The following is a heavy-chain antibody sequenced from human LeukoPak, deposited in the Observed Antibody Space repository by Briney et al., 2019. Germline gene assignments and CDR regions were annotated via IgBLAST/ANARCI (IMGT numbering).Heavy chain of an antibody. D-gene: IGHD3-22*01. CDR2: IRSKANIYST. Sequence: ETLSLTCTVSGGSINSYYLSWVRQPAEKGLEWVGRIRSKANIYSTAYAASVKCRFTISSDDSKNTAYLQMNSLKSEDTAVYYCTSRHYYDSSGYPTSDYWGQGTLVTVSS. CDR3: TSRHYYDSSGYPTSDY. J-gene: IGHJ4*02. V-gene: IGHV3-73*01. CDR1: GGSINSYY.